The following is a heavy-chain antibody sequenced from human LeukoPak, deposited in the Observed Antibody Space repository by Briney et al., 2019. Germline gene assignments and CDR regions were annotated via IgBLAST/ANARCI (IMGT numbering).Heavy chain of an antibody. Sequence: PGGSLRLSCAASGFTFSTYGMSWVRQAPGKGLEWVSSISGSGNTYYADSVKGRFTVSRDNSKNTLYLQVNSLKTEDTAVYYCATDLWGSYPPDWGQGTMVTVSS. CDR1: GFTFSTYG. D-gene: IGHD2-21*01. CDR2: ISGSGNT. V-gene: IGHV3-23*01. CDR3: ATDLWGSYPPD. J-gene: IGHJ3*01.